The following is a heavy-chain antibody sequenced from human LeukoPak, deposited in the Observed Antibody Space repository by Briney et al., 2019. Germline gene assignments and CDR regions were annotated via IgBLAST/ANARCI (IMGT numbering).Heavy chain of an antibody. V-gene: IGHV3-9*01. CDR3: ATASSGWEYYFDY. CDR1: GGSISSYY. Sequence: LSLTCTVSGGSISSYYWSWIRQPPGKGLEWVSGISWNSGSIGYADSVKGRFTISRDNAKNSLYLQMNSLRAEDTALYYCATASSGWEYYFDYWGQGTLVTVSS. J-gene: IGHJ4*02. D-gene: IGHD6-19*01. CDR2: ISWNSGSI.